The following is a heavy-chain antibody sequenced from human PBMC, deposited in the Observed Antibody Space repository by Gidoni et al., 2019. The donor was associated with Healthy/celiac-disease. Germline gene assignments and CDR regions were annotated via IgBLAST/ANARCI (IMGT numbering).Heavy chain of an antibody. CDR2: INHSGGT. CDR3: ARGRRYYDFWSGPPGGNYFDY. J-gene: IGHJ4*02. D-gene: IGHD3-3*01. Sequence: QVQLQQWGAGLLKPSETLSLTCAVYGGSFSGYYWSWIRQPPGKGLEWIGEINHSGGTNYNPSLKSRVTISVDTSKNQFSLKLSSVTAADTAVYYCARGRRYYDFWSGPPGGNYFDYWGQGTLVTVSS. CDR1: GGSFSGYY. V-gene: IGHV4-34*01.